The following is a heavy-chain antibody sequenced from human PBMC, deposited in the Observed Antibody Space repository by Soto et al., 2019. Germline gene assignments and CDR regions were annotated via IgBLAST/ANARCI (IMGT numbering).Heavy chain of an antibody. J-gene: IGHJ3*02. CDR1: GFTFSNAW. Sequence: GGSLRLSCATSGFTFSNAWMAWVRQAPGKWLEWVGRIKSIADGGTTNYAAPVKGRFSISRHDSENTLYLQMNSRRVEDTGIYYCHTPHGRNAFDIWGPGXVVTV. D-gene: IGHD2-8*01. CDR2: IKSIADGGTT. V-gene: IGHV3-15*01. CDR3: HTPHGRNAFDI.